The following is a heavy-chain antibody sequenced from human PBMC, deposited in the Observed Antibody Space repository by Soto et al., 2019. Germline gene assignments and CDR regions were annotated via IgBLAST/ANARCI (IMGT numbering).Heavy chain of an antibody. CDR2: ISSSSSYI. V-gene: IGHV3-21*01. J-gene: IGHJ6*02. CDR3: ARRAGDYYGRDV. Sequence: GSLRLSGAASGFTFSSYNMDWVRRAPGKGLDCVSSISSSSSYIYDADSVKGRFTISRDNAKNSLYLQMNSLRAENTAVYYCARRAGDYYGRDVWVQGTTVTVSS. D-gene: IGHD4-17*01. CDR1: GFTFSSYN.